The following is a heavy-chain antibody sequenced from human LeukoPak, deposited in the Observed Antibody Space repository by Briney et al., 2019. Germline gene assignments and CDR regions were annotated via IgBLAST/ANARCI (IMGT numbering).Heavy chain of an antibody. D-gene: IGHD3-22*01. CDR1: GGSISSSSYY. V-gene: IGHV4-39*07. CDR3: ARAATYYYDSSGDDAFDI. CDR2: IYHSGST. J-gene: IGHJ3*02. Sequence: SETLSLTCTVSGGSISSSSYYWGWIRQPPGKGLEWIGSIYHSGSTYYNPSLKSRVTISVDTSKNQFSLKLSSVTAADTAVYYCARAATYYYDSSGDDAFDIWGQGTMVTVSS.